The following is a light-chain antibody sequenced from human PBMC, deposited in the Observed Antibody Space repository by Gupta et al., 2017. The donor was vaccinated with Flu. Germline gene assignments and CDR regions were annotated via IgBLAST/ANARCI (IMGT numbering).Light chain of an antibody. V-gene: IGKV1-33*01. CDR3: LQYDRLPRT. J-gene: IGKJ1*01. CDR2: DAS. Sequence: DTQMTQSPSSLSASVGDRVSITCQASQDIGKYLNWYQQKPGQAPKLLISDASNLETGVPSRFSGSGSGTELTFTISDLQPEDVATYYCLQYDRLPRTFGQGTKVEIK. CDR1: QDIGKY.